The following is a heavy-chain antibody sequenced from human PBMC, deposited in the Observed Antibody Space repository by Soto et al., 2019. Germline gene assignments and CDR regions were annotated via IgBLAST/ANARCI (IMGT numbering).Heavy chain of an antibody. D-gene: IGHD3-9*01. J-gene: IGHJ3*02. Sequence: ASVKVSCKASGGTFSSYTISCVRQAPGQGLEWMGRIIPILGIANYAQKFQGGVTITADKSTSTAYMELSSLRSEDTAVYYCARGSALFDWYLYGAFDIWGQGTMVTVSS. CDR3: ARGSALFDWYLYGAFDI. CDR1: GGTFSSYT. CDR2: IIPILGIA. V-gene: IGHV1-69*02.